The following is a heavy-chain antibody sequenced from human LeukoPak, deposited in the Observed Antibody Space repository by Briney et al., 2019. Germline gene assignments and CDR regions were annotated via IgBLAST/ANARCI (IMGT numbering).Heavy chain of an antibody. CDR1: GFIFSNYG. V-gene: IGHV3-30*18. J-gene: IGHJ4*02. D-gene: IGHD3-22*01. CDR2: TSYDGSKK. Sequence: GRSLRLSCAASGFIFSNYGMHWVRQAPGKGLEWVAVTSYDGSKKYHADSVKGRFTISRDNSKNTLYLQMNSLRAEDTAVYYCAKDSKYYHDSRGYSYFDYWGQGTLVTVSS. CDR3: AKDSKYYHDSRGYSYFDY.